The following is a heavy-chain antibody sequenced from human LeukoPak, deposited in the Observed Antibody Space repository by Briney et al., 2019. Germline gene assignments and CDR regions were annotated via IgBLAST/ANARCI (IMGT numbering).Heavy chain of an antibody. V-gene: IGHV4-61*01. CDR3: ARGGLYWYFDL. J-gene: IGHJ2*01. Sequence: SETLSLTCTVSGGSVSSGSYYWSWLRQPPGKGLEWIGYIYYTGSTNYNPSLKSRVTISVDTSKNQFSLKLSSVTAADTAVYYCARGGLYWYFDLWGRGTLVTVSS. CDR2: IYYTGST. CDR1: GGSVSSGSYY. D-gene: IGHD3/OR15-3a*01.